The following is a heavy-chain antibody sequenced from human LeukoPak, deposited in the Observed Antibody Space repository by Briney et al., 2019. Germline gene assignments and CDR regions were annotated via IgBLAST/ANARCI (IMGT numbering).Heavy chain of an antibody. CDR2: IYYSGST. CDR3: ARELQNFDY. CDR1: GCSISSSSYY. D-gene: IGHD4-11*01. J-gene: IGHJ4*02. V-gene: IGHV4-39*07. Sequence: SETLSLTCTVSGCSISSSSYYWGWIRQPPGMGLEWIGSIYYSGSTYYNPSLKSRVTISVDTSKNQFSLKLSSVTAADTAVYYCARELQNFDYWGQGTLVTVSS.